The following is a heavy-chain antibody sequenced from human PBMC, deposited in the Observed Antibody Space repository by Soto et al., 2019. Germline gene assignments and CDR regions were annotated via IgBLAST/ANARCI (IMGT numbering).Heavy chain of an antibody. D-gene: IGHD3-9*01. J-gene: IGHJ4*02. Sequence: QVQLVQSGAEVKKPGASVKVSCKPSGYTFTSYGISWVRQAPGQGLEWMGWISAYNGNTNYAQKLQGRVTMTTDTSTSTAYMKLRSLKSDDTAVYYCARATGRLRYFDWPRPEDYWGQGTLVTVSS. CDR1: GYTFTSYG. CDR2: ISAYNGNT. CDR3: ARATGRLRYFDWPRPEDY. V-gene: IGHV1-18*01.